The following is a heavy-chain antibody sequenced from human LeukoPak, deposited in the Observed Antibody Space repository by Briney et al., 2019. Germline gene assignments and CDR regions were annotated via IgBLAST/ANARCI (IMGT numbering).Heavy chain of an antibody. Sequence: ASVKVSCKTSGYTFIDYYVLWVRQAPGQGLEWLGWINSNSGATKYAQEFQGRVTMTRDTSITTAYMELSGLRSGDTAVYYCARGHERSPSYDFWGQGTLVTVSS. CDR3: ARGHERSPSYDF. D-gene: IGHD3/OR15-3a*01. CDR2: INSNSGAT. J-gene: IGHJ1*01. CDR1: GYTFIDYY. V-gene: IGHV1-2*02.